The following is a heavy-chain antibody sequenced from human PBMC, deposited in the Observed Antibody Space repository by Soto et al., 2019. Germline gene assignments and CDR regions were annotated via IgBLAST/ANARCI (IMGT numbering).Heavy chain of an antibody. CDR2: ISASGST. J-gene: IGHJ6*02. Sequence: PGGSLRLSCAASGFTFSSYAMSWVRQAPGKGLEWVSIISASGSTYYADSVKGRFTISRHNSKNTLYLQMNSLRAEDTAVYYCARWSQLGDIAAPPPGGYYGMDVWGQGTTVTVSS. D-gene: IGHD6-13*01. CDR3: ARWSQLGDIAAPPPGGYYGMDV. CDR1: GFTFSSYA. V-gene: IGHV3-23*01.